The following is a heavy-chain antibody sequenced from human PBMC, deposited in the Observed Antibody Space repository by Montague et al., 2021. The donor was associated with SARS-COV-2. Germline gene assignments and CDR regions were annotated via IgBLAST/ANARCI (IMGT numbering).Heavy chain of an antibody. CDR1: GITLTNYA. V-gene: IGHV3-23*01. CDR2: LSSSGEST. Sequence: SLRLSCAASGITLTNYAMFWVRQAPGKGLDWVSALSSSGESTNYADSVKGRFPISRDTSKNTLYLQMNSLRVEDTAVYYCAKIDYTSGSYWEPDFDYWGQGTLVTVSS. CDR3: AKIDYTSGSYWEPDFDY. D-gene: IGHD3-10*01. J-gene: IGHJ4*02.